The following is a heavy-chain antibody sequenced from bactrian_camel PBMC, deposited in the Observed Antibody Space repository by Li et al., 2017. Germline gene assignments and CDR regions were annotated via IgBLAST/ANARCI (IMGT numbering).Heavy chain of an antibody. CDR2: LYGGNDRT. Sequence: VQLVESGGGSVEAGGSLRLSCVVSGILYPTRRYCVGWFRQAPGREREEVAALYGGNDRTKYPEFVKGRFTISQDNAKNTVFLQMNSLKPEDTAVYYCAAREPKYGCGLTRRSFKYWGQGTQVTVS. CDR3: AAREPKYGCGLTRRSFKY. CDR1: GILYPTRRYC. V-gene: IGHV3S40*01. D-gene: IGHD5*01. J-gene: IGHJ4*01.